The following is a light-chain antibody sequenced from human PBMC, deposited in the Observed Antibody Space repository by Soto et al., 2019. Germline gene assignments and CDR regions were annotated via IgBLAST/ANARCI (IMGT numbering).Light chain of an antibody. CDR3: SSSAGSNNCDV. CDR2: ENS. CDR1: SSDVGSYDS. Sequence: QSALTQPPSASGTPGQTVTISCSGTSSDVGSYDSVCWYQQPPGKAPKLMIYENSQRPSGVPDRFSGSKSGNTASLTVTGLQAEDEADYYCSSSAGSNNCDVFGGGTKLTVL. J-gene: IGLJ3*02. V-gene: IGLV2-8*01.